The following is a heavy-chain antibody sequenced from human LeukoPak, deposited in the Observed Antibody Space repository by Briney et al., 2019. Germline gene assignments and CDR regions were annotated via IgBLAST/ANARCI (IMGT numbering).Heavy chain of an antibody. CDR2: IIPIFGTA. Sequence: SVKVSCKASGGTFSSYAISWVRQAPGQGLEWMGGIIPIFGTANYAQKFQGRVTITADESTSTAYMELSSLRSEDTAVYYCARVEYDILTGYYTRYYGMDVWGQGTMVTVSS. CDR3: ARVEYDILTGYYTRYYGMDV. J-gene: IGHJ6*02. CDR1: GGTFSSYA. D-gene: IGHD3-9*01. V-gene: IGHV1-69*13.